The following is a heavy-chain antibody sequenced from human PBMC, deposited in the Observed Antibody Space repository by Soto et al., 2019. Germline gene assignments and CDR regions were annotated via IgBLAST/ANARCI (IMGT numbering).Heavy chain of an antibody. Sequence: VQLLESGGGLVQPGGSLRLSCAASGFTFSTYAMSWVRQAPGKGLEWVSTISDSGGSTYYADSLKGRLTIYRDNSKNTLYLQMRSLRAEDTAIYYCTRDFGSTVGATDFWGQGTLVTVSS. V-gene: IGHV3-23*01. CDR1: GFTFSTYA. CDR2: ISDSGGST. D-gene: IGHD1-26*01. CDR3: TRDFGSTVGATDF. J-gene: IGHJ4*02.